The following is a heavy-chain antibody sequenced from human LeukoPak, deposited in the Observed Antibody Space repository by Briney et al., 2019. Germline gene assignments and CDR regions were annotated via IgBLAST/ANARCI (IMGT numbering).Heavy chain of an antibody. CDR1: GYSFTTYW. J-gene: IGHJ4*02. CDR3: ARPTSDRQRGDY. V-gene: IGHV5-51*01. CDR2: IYPGDSET. D-gene: IGHD6-25*01. Sequence: GESLKISCKASGYSFTTYWIGWVRQMPGKGLEWMGIIYPGDSETRYSPSLQGQVTISVDKSISTAYLQWSSLKASDTAMYFCARPTSDRQRGDYWGQGTLVTVSS.